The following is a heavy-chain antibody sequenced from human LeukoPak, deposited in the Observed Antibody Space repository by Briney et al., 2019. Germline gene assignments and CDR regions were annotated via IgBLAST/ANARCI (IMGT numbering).Heavy chain of an antibody. CDR3: ARHVEGYRLNAFDI. CDR2: IYYSGST. CDR1: GGSISSYY. D-gene: IGHD5-24*01. J-gene: IGHJ3*02. V-gene: IGHV4-59*08. Sequence: PSETLSLTCTVSGGSISSYYWSWIRQPPGKGLEWIGYIYYSGSTNYNPSLKSRVTISVDTSKNQFSLKLSSVTAADTAVYYCARHVEGYRLNAFDIWGQGTMVTVSS.